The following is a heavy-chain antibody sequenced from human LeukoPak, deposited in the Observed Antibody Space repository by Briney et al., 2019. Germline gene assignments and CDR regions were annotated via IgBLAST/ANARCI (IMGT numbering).Heavy chain of an antibody. V-gene: IGHV1-8*01. CDR2: MNPNSGNT. CDR3: ARGLTMVRGVIYY. D-gene: IGHD3-10*01. CDR1: GYTFTSYD. Sequence: ASVKLSCNASGYTFTSYDINRVRHGTGQGLEWMGWMNPNSGNTGYAQKFQGRVTMTRNTSISTAYMELSSLRSEDTAVYYCARGLTMVRGVIYYWGQGTLVTVSS. J-gene: IGHJ4*02.